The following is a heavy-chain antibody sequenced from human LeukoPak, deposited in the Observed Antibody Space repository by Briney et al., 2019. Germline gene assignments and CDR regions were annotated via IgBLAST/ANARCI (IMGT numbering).Heavy chain of an antibody. J-gene: IGHJ3*02. CDR3: AKEELLSQSGDAFDI. CDR2: ISGSGGST. Sequence: GGSLRLSCAASGFTFSDYYMSWVRQAPGKGLEWVSAISGSGGSTYYADSVKGRFTISRDNSKNTLYLQMNSLRAEDTAVYYCAKEELLSQSGDAFDIWGQGTMVTVSS. CDR1: GFTFSDYY. V-gene: IGHV3-23*01. D-gene: IGHD3-10*01.